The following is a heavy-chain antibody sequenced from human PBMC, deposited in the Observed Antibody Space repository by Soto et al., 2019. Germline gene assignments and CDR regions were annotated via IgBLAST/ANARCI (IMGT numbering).Heavy chain of an antibody. J-gene: IGHJ6*02. V-gene: IGHV1-69*13. D-gene: IGHD1-26*01. CDR2: IIPIFGTA. CDR1: GVTFSRYA. Sequence: SVKVSCKASGVTFSRYAISWVRQAPGQGLEWMGGIIPIFGTANYAQKFQGRVTITADESKNQFSLKLSSVTAADTAVYYCARDFFTVGYYYYGMDVWGQGTTVTVSS. CDR3: ARDFFTVGYYYYGMDV.